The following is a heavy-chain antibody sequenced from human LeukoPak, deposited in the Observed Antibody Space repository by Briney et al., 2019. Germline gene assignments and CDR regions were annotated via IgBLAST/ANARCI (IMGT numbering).Heavy chain of an antibody. V-gene: IGHV1-2*06. J-gene: IGHJ4*02. Sequence: GASVKVPCKASGYTFTSYFLHWVRQAPGQGLEWMGRINPKSGDTNYAQRFQGRVTMTRDTSISTAYMELSRLTSDGTAVYYCVRGTAYDFDHWGQGTLVTASS. CDR2: INPKSGDT. D-gene: IGHD2-21*01. CDR1: GYTFTSYF. CDR3: VRGTAYDFDH.